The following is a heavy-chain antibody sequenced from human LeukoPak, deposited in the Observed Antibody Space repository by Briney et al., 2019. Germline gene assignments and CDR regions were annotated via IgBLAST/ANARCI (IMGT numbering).Heavy chain of an antibody. Sequence: PSETLSLTCAVSGYSISSGYYWGWIRRPPGKGLEWIGSNYHSGSNSYNSYLKSRVTISAATTKNHFSLKLISVTAAATSFCSCAGLSQRGDSCGQGTLVTVSS. J-gene: IGHJ5*01. V-gene: IGHV4-38-2*01. D-gene: IGHD6-25*01. CDR2: NYHSGSN. CDR1: GYSISSGYY. CDR3: AGLSQRGDS.